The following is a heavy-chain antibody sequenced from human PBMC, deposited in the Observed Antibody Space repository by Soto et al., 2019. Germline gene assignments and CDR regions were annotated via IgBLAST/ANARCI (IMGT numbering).Heavy chain of an antibody. V-gene: IGHV3-33*01. CDR1: GFTFSSYG. Sequence: PGGSLRLSCAVSGFTFSSYGMHWVRQAPGKGLEWVAVIWYDGSNKYYADSVKGRFTISRDNSKNTLYLQMNSLRAEDTAVYYCARVNFGYYYDSSGPFDYWGQGTLVTVSS. CDR2: IWYDGSNK. CDR3: ARVNFGYYYDSSGPFDY. D-gene: IGHD3-22*01. J-gene: IGHJ4*02.